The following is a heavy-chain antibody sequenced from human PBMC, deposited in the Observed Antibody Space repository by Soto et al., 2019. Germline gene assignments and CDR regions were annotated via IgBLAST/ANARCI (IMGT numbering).Heavy chain of an antibody. J-gene: IGHJ5*02. Sequence: PSETLSLTCTVSGGSISSYYWSWIRQPPGKGLEWIGYIYYSGSTNYNPSLKSRVTISVDTSKNQFSLKLSSVTAADTAVYYCARDIYYDSSGYYNWFDPWGQGTLVTVS. V-gene: IGHV4-59*01. CDR2: IYYSGST. CDR3: ARDIYYDSSGYYNWFDP. D-gene: IGHD3-22*01. CDR1: GGSISSYY.